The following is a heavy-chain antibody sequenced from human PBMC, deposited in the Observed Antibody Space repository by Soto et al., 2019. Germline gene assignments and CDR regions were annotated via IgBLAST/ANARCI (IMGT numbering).Heavy chain of an antibody. V-gene: IGHV1-2*02. CDR3: AWGGYTYGSVYX. CDR1: GYTFTGYY. Sequence: ASLKVSCNASGYTFTGYYMHWVRQAPGQGLWWMGWINPNSGGTNYAQKFQGRVTMTRDTSISTAYMELSRLRSYDTAVYYCAWGGYTYGSVYXWGQGTFVTVSX. D-gene: IGHD5-18*01. J-gene: IGHJ4*02. CDR2: INPNSGGT.